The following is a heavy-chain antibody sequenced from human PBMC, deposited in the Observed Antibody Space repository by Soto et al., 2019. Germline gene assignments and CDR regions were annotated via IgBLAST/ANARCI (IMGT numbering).Heavy chain of an antibody. CDR2: INHSGST. V-gene: IGHV4-34*01. D-gene: IGHD3-9*01. CDR3: AKSGTGLVTK. J-gene: IGHJ4*02. Sequence: SETLSLTCAVYGGSFSGYYWSWIRQPPGKGLEWIGEINHSGSTNYNPSLKSRVTISVDTSKNQFSLKLTSVTAADTAVYYCAKSGTGLVTKWGPGTLVTVSS. CDR1: GGSFSGYY.